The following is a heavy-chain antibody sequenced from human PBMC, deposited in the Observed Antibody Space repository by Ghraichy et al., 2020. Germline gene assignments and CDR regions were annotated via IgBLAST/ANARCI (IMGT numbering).Heavy chain of an antibody. J-gene: IGHJ6*02. CDR2: IWYDGSNK. CDR1: GFTFSNYG. CDR3: ARDVGYRYGRNKYFAMDV. Sequence: SLNISCAASGFTFSNYGMHWVRQAPGKGLEWVAGIWYDGSNKDYADSVKGRFTISRDNSKNTLYLQMNSLRAEDTAVYYCARDVGYRYGRNKYFAMDVWGQGTTVTGSS. V-gene: IGHV3-33*01. D-gene: IGHD5-18*01.